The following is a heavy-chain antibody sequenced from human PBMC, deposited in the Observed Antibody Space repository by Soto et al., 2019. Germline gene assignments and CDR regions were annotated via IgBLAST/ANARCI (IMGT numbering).Heavy chain of an antibody. CDR1: GYTFTSYA. CDR2: INAGNGNT. Sequence: ASVKVSCKASGYTFTSYAMHWVRQAPGQRLEWMGWINAGNGNTKYSQKFQGRVTITRDTSASTAYMELSSLRSEDTAVYYCARGPTPTATVTTRRFDPWGQGTLVTV. CDR3: ARGPTPTATVTTRRFDP. J-gene: IGHJ5*02. D-gene: IGHD4-4*01. V-gene: IGHV1-3*01.